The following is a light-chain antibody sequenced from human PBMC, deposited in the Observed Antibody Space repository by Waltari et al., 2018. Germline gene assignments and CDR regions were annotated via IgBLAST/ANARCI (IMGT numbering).Light chain of an antibody. CDR3: QNHERLPAT. Sequence: EVVLTQSPGTLSLSPGERATLSCRASQSVSKYLAWYQQRPGQAPRLLIYAVSTRATGIPDRFSGSGSGTDFSLTISRLEPEDFAVYYCQNHERLPATFGQGTKVEIK. CDR1: QSVSKY. CDR2: AVS. V-gene: IGKV3-20*01. J-gene: IGKJ1*01.